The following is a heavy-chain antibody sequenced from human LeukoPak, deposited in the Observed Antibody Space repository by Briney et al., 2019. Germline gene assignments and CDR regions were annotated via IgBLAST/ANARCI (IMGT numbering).Heavy chain of an antibody. V-gene: IGHV4-38-2*01. CDR3: ARRDSSSSN. D-gene: IGHD6-6*01. CDR1: GYSISSGYY. CDR2: IYHSGST. J-gene: IGHJ4*02. Sequence: PSETLSLTCAVSGYSISSGYYWGWIRQPPGKGLEWIGSIYHSGSTYYNPSLKSRVTISVDTSKNQFSLKLSSVTAADTAVYYCARRDSSSSNWGQGTPVTVSS.